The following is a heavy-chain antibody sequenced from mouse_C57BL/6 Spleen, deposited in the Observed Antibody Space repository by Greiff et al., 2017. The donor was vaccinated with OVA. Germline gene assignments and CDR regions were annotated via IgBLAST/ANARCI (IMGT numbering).Heavy chain of an antibody. V-gene: IGHV1-42*01. CDR2: IKPSTGGT. CDR3: ARETAQATDYAMDD. CDR1: GYSFTGYY. D-gene: IGHD3-2*02. J-gene: IGHJ4*01. Sequence: VQLQQSGPELVKPGASVKISCKASGYSFTGYYMNWVKQSPEKSLEWIGEIKPSTGGTTYNQKFKAKATLTVDKSSSTAYMQLKSLTSEDSAVYDCARETAQATDYAMDDWGQGTSVTVSS.